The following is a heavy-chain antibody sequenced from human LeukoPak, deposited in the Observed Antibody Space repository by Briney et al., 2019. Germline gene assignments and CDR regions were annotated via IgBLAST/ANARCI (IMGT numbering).Heavy chain of an antibody. J-gene: IGHJ4*02. V-gene: IGHV3-30*02. CDR2: IRYDGSNK. CDR3: AKPHFDD. Sequence: GGSLRLSCAASGFSFSSYGMHWVRQAPGKGLEWVAFIRYDGSNKYYADSMKGRFTISRDNSKNTLYLQMNSLRAGDTAVYYCAKPHFDDWGQGTLVTVSS. CDR1: GFSFSSYG.